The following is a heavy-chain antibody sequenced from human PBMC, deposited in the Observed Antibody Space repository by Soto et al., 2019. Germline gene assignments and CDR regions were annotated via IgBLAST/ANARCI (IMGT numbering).Heavy chain of an antibody. CDR2: ISWDGGST. J-gene: IGHJ4*02. V-gene: IGHV3-43D*03. Sequence: GESLKISCAASGFTFDGYAMHWVRQAPGKGLEWVSLISWDGGSTYYADSVKGRFTISRDNSKNSLYLQMNSLRAEDTALYYCAKDRLGSGWYYFDYWGQGTLVTVSS. CDR1: GFTFDGYA. CDR3: AKDRLGSGWYYFDY. D-gene: IGHD6-19*01.